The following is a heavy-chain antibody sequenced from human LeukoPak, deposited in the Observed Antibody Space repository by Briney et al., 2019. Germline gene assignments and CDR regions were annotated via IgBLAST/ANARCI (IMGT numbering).Heavy chain of an antibody. V-gene: IGHV3-23*01. CDR2: ISGSGGST. CDR3: AKDHSGWDY. J-gene: IGHJ4*02. Sequence: GGSLRLSCAASGFTFSSYAMSWVRQAPGKGLDWVSAISGSGGSTYYADSGKGRLTISRDNSKNTLYLQMDSLRAEDTAVGYCAKDHSGWDYWGQGTLVSVSS. CDR1: GFTFSSYA. D-gene: IGHD6-25*01.